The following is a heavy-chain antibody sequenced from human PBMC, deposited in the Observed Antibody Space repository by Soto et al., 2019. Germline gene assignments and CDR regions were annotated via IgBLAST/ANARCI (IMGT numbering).Heavy chain of an antibody. CDR3: AKDLVNYYDSGGYYSPFAY. D-gene: IGHD3-22*01. V-gene: IGHV3-30-3*01. Sequence: GGSLRLSCAASGFSFSSNAMHWVRQAPGKGLEWVSFISYDGIHKNYADSVKGRFTISRDNSKNTLYLQMKSLRTEDTAVYYCAKDLVNYYDSGGYYSPFAYWGQGTLVTVSS. J-gene: IGHJ4*02. CDR2: ISYDGIHK. CDR1: GFSFSSNA.